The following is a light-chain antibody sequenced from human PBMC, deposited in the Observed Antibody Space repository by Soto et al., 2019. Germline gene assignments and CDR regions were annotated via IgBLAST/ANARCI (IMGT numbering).Light chain of an antibody. V-gene: IGKV1-39*01. Sequence: DIEMSQSPSSLSASVGDRVTITCRASQYISSYLNWYQQKPGKAPKVLIYAASTLQSGVPSRFSGSGSGTDFTLTISNLQPEDFATYYCQQSYSNGALTFGGGTKVDIK. CDR2: AAS. CDR3: QQSYSNGALT. J-gene: IGKJ4*01. CDR1: QYISSY.